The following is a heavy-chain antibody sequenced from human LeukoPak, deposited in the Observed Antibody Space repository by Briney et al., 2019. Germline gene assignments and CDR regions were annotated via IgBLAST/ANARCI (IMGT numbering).Heavy chain of an antibody. D-gene: IGHD6-19*01. Sequence: KPGASVKVSCKASGYSFPSYGICWVRQAPGQGLEWMGWISAYNGYTNYAQKLQGRVTMTTDTSTNTVYMELRSLRSDDTAVYYCARGGTSGWRTPNDDYWGQGTLVTVSS. CDR3: ARGGTSGWRTPNDDY. CDR1: GYSFPSYG. CDR2: ISAYNGYT. J-gene: IGHJ4*02. V-gene: IGHV1-18*01.